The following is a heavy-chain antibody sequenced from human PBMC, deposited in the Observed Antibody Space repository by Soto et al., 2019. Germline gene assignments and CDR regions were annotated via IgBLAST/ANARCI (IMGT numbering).Heavy chain of an antibody. CDR3: ARSNTPKLRFLEWLFEYYFDY. Sequence: ASVKVSCKASGYTFTSYAMHWVRQAPGQRLEWMGWINAGNGNTKYSQKFQGRVTITRDTSASTAYMELSSLRSEDTAVYYCARSNTPKLRFLEWLFEYYFDYWGQGTLVTVSS. V-gene: IGHV1-3*01. D-gene: IGHD3-3*01. J-gene: IGHJ4*02. CDR1: GYTFTSYA. CDR2: INAGNGNT.